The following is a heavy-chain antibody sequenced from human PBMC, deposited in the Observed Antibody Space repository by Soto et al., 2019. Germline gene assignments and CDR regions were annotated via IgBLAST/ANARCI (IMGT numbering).Heavy chain of an antibody. J-gene: IGHJ6*04. V-gene: IGHV3-9*01. CDR1: GFTFDDYA. CDR2: ISWNSGRI. D-gene: IGHD3-10*01. CDR3: AKYLKDTVVWGVRAV. Sequence: EVQLVESGGDLVQPGRSLRLSCAASGFTFDDYAMHWVRQAPGKGLEWVSGISWNSGRIGYADSVKGRFTISRDNAQNSLYLQMNSLRAEDTAVYYCAKYLKDTVVWGVRAVGSKGTTVTVSS.